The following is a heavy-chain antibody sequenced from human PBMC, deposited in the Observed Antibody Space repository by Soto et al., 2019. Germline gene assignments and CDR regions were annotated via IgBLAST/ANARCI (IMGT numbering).Heavy chain of an antibody. J-gene: IGHJ5*02. V-gene: IGHV1-69*01. D-gene: IGHD2-8*01. Sequence: QVLLVQSGAEVKRLGSSVQVSCKASGVTLRSFAIAWVRQTPGHGLEWMGGIVPIFGTTNYAQKFQGRLTITADGSTTTAFMELSSLTSEDSVLYSWAKGMRWFDPWCQGTRVTFSS. CDR3: AKGMRWFDP. CDR1: GVTLRSFA. CDR2: IVPIFGTT.